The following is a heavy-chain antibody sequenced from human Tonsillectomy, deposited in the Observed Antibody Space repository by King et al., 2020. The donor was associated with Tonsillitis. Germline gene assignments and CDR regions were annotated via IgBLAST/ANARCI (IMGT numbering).Heavy chain of an antibody. J-gene: IGHJ4*02. CDR1: GFTFDDYA. V-gene: IGHV3-43*02. CDR3: AKGAAAGVTPVVDY. Sequence: VQLVESGGGVVQPGGSLRLSCAASGFTFDDYAMHWVRQAPGKGLEWVSLISGDGGSTYYADSVKGRLTISRDNSKNSLYLQMNSLRTEDTALYYCAKGAAAGVTPVVDYWGQGTLVTVSS. CDR2: ISGDGGST. D-gene: IGHD6-13*01.